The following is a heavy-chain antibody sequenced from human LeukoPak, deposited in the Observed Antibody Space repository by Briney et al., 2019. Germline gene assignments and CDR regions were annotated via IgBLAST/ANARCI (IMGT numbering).Heavy chain of an antibody. CDR1: GFTFDDYA. CDR3: AKDSCSSTSCPWSYYYYYMDV. CDR2: ISWDGGST. V-gene: IGHV3-43D*04. D-gene: IGHD2-2*01. J-gene: IGHJ6*03. Sequence: GGSLRLSCAASGFTFDDYAMHWVRQAPGKGLEWVSLISWDGGSTYYADSVKGRFTISRDSSKNSLYLQMNSLRAEDTALYYCAKDSCSSTSCPWSYYYYYMDVWGKGTTVTVSS.